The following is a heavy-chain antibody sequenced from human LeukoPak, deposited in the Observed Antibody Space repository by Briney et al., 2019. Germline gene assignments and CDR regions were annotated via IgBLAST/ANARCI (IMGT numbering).Heavy chain of an antibody. CDR1: GGSFSGYY. CDR3: ARGGDSGSSNQAFDL. J-gene: IGHJ2*01. Sequence: SETLSLTCAVYGGSFSGYYWSWIRQPPGKGLEWIGEINHSGSTNYNPSLKSRVTISVDTSKNQFSLKLSSVTAADTAVYYCARGGDSGSSNQAFDLWGRGTLVTVSS. V-gene: IGHV4-34*01. D-gene: IGHD6-6*01. CDR2: INHSGST.